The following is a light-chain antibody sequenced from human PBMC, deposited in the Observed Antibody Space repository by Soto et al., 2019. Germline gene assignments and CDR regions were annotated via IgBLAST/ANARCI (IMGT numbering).Light chain of an antibody. J-gene: IGKJ1*01. CDR3: QQYNNWPPWT. Sequence: EIVMTQSPATLSVSPGERATLSCRASQSISDNLAWYQQKPGQAPRLLIYGASTRATGIPAKFSGSGSGTEFTLTISSLQSEDFAVYYCQQYNNWPPWTFGQGTKVEIK. CDR2: GAS. CDR1: QSISDN. V-gene: IGKV3-15*01.